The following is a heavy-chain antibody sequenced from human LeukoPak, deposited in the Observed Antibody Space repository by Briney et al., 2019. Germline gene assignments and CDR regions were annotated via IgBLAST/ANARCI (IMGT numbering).Heavy chain of an antibody. CDR3: AKAKLLWFEEAQYYFDY. V-gene: IGHV3-23*01. Sequence: GRSLRLACAASGFTFSSYAMSWVRQAPGKGLEWVSAIIGSGGSTSSADSVKGPFTISRDNSKTTLYLQMNSLRAEDTALYYCAKAKLLWFEEAQYYFDYWGQGTLVTVSS. J-gene: IGHJ4*02. D-gene: IGHD3-10*01. CDR2: IIGSGGST. CDR1: GFTFSSYA.